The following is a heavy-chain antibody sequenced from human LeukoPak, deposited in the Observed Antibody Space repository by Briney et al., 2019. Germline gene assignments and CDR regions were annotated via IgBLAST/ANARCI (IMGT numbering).Heavy chain of an antibody. D-gene: IGHD5-12*01. V-gene: IGHV4-59*08. CDR3: AGLSSRRSGLFDY. CDR1: DGSISSYY. J-gene: IGHJ4*02. CDR2: MHYSGSA. Sequence: SETLSLTCNVSDGSISSYYWTWIRQPPGETLEWIGYMHYSGSANYNPSLKSRVTMSVDTSKNQFSLTLSPVTAADTAVYYCAGLSSRRSGLFDYWGQGTLVTVSS.